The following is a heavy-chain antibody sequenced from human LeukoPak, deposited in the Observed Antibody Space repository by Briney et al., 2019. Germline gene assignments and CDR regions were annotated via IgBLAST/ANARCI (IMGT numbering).Heavy chain of an antibody. CDR1: GFTFSSYN. V-gene: IGHV3-48*01. D-gene: IGHD6-13*01. CDR3: ARVQSSSWAATFDY. J-gene: IGHJ4*02. CDR2: ISSSSSTI. Sequence: GGSLRLSCAASGFTFSSYNMNWVRQAPGKGLEWVSYISSSSSTIYYADSVKGRFTISRDNAKNSLYLQMNSLRAEDTAVYYCARVQSSSWAATFDYWGQGTLVTVSS.